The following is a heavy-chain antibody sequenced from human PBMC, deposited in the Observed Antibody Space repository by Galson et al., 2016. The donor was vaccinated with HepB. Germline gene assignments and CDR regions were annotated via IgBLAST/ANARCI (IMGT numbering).Heavy chain of an antibody. D-gene: IGHD6-13*01. CDR1: GFTFSSYA. V-gene: IGHV3-23*01. CDR3: AKASSPGYYYGMDV. CDR2: ISGSGGST. J-gene: IGHJ6*02. Sequence: SLRLSCAASGFTFSSYAMSRVRQAPGKGLEWVSAISGSGGSTYYADSVKGRFTVSRDNSKNTLYLQMNSLRAEDTAVYYCAKASSPGYYYGMDVWGQGTTVTVSS.